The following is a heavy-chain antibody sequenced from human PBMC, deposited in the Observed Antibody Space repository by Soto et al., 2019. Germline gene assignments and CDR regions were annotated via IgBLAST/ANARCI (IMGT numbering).Heavy chain of an antibody. V-gene: IGHV3-48*02. CDR1: GFTISSDS. CDR3: ARESRFLEWLSLNWFDP. Sequence: GSLRLSCAASGFTISSDSMNWVRQAPGKGLEWVSYISSSSSTIYYADSVKGRFTISRDNAKNSLYLQMNSLRDEDTAVYYCARESRFLEWLSLNWFDPWGQGTLVTVSS. CDR2: ISSSSSTI. D-gene: IGHD3-3*01. J-gene: IGHJ5*02.